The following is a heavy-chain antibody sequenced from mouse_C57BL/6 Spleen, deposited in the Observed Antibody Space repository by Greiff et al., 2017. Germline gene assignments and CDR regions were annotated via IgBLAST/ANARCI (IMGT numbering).Heavy chain of an antibody. Sequence: EVQLQQSGTVLARPGASVKMSCKTSGYTFTSFWMHWVKQRPGQGLEWIGAIYPGNSDTSYNQKFKGKAKLTAVTSASTAYMELSSLTNEDSAVYYCTKEGYYSKVDYWGQGTTLTVSS. CDR1: GYTFTSFW. CDR2: IYPGNSDT. V-gene: IGHV1-5*01. CDR3: TKEGYYSKVDY. D-gene: IGHD2-5*01. J-gene: IGHJ2*01.